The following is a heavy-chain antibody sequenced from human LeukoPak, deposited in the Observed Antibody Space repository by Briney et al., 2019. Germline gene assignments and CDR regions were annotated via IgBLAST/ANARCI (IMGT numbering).Heavy chain of an antibody. Sequence: SETLSLTCTVSGGSISSGSYYWGWIRQPPGKGLEWIGNIYYSGSTYYNPSLKSRVTISVDTSKNQFSLKLSSVTAADTAVYYCARASYYYYYMDVWGKGTTVTISS. CDR1: GGSISSGSYY. J-gene: IGHJ6*03. CDR2: IYYSGST. CDR3: ARASYYYYYMDV. V-gene: IGHV4-39*07.